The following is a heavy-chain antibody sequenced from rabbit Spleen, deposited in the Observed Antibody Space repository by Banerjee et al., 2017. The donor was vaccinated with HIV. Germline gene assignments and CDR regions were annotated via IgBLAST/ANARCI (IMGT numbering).Heavy chain of an antibody. D-gene: IGHD1-1*01. CDR2: IYVGSSGST. CDR1: GFSFSSSYW. V-gene: IGHV1S45*01. CDR3: ARDLADVIGWNLDL. Sequence: QEQLEESGGDLVKPEGSLTLTCTASGFSFSSSYWICWVRQAPGKGLEWIGCIYVGSSGSTYYANWVNGRFTVSKTSSTTVALQMTSLTAADTATYFCARDLADVIGWNLDLWGQGTLVTVS. J-gene: IGHJ3*01.